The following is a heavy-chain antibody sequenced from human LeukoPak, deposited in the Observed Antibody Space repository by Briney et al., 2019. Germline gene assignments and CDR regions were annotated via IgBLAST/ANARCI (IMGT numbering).Heavy chain of an antibody. J-gene: IGHJ4*02. CDR3: AREEYRAEYSGYDKDY. D-gene: IGHD5-12*01. V-gene: IGHV1-69*04. Sequence: SVKVSCKASGGTFANFGIGWVRQAPGQGLEWMARIIPVLNIVDYAQKFQGRVTMTTDTSTSTAYMELRSLRSDDTAVYYCAREEYRAEYSGYDKDYWGQGTLVTVSS. CDR2: IIPVLNIV. CDR1: GGTFANFG.